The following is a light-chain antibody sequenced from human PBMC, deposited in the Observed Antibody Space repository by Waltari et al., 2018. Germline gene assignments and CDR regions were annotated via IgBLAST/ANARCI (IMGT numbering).Light chain of an antibody. Sequence: DIQTTQSPSSLSASVGDRVTITCRASQSISTYLNWYQQKPGKAPKLLIYTASSLQSGVPSRFSGSGSGTDFTLTISSLQLEDFATYYCQQSYNTPPTFGQGTKLEIK. CDR3: QQSYNTPPT. V-gene: IGKV1-39*01. CDR1: QSISTY. CDR2: TAS. J-gene: IGKJ2*01.